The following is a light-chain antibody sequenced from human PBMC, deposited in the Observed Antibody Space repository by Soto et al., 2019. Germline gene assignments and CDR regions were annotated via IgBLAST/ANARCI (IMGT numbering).Light chain of an antibody. Sequence: QSALTQPASVSGSPGQSITISCTGTSTDVGGYKYVSRYQQHPGTDPQLIIFEVNGRPSGVSDRFSGSRSGNTASLTISGLQPEDEADYYCISFSSRGTPYVFCSGSKLTAL. CDR3: ISFSSRGTPYV. CDR1: STDVGGYKY. CDR2: EVN. V-gene: IGLV2-14*01. J-gene: IGLJ1*01.